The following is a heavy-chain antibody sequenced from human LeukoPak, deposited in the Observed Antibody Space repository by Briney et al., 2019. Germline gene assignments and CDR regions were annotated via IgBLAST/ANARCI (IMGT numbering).Heavy chain of an antibody. Sequence: GGSLRLSCAASGFTFSSYPMSWVRQSPGKGLEWVSSLPPTGDSTYYADSVKGRFTISRDNSKNTLYLQMNTLRAEDTAIYYCARYDTAMDTFDYWGQGTLVTVSS. CDR2: LPPTGDST. D-gene: IGHD5-18*01. CDR1: GFTFSSYP. CDR3: ARYDTAMDTFDY. J-gene: IGHJ4*02. V-gene: IGHV3-23*01.